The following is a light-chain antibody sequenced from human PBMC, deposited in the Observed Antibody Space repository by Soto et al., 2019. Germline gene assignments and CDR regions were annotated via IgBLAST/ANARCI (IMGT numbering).Light chain of an antibody. V-gene: IGKV2-30*01. Sequence: DVVMTQSPLSLPVTLGQPSSISCSSSETLVYSDVNTFLNWSQQRPGQSPRRLIYKFSNRDCGVPDRFSGSGSGTVLTLKISRVEAEGVGIYSCMQGTRWPPTCGQGTKVDI. CDR3: MQGTRWPPT. CDR1: ETLVYSDVNTF. J-gene: IGKJ1*01. CDR2: KFS.